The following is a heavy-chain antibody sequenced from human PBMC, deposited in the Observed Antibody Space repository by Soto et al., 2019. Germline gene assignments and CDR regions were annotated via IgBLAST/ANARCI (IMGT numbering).Heavy chain of an antibody. Sequence: PSQTLSLTCAITGDSVSSNSAGWSWVRQSPSRGLEWLGRTYYRSKWYCEYAVSVRGRITINPDTSKNQYSLQLNSVTPEDTAVYFCARDIDFGYWGRGTQVTVSS. CDR3: ARDIDFGY. CDR1: GDSVSSNSAG. CDR2: TYYRSKWYC. V-gene: IGHV6-1*01. D-gene: IGHD3-3*01. J-gene: IGHJ4*02.